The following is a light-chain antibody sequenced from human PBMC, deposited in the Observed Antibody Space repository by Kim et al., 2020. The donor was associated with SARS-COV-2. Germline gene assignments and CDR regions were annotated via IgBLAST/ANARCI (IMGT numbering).Light chain of an antibody. CDR3: QVWDSSTVI. Sequence: SVALGQTAWFTCGGNNIGSENVHWYQQKPGQAPVLVIFRDSNRRSGIPERFSGSNSGNTATLTISRAQAGDEADYYCQVWDSSTVIFGGGTKLTVL. J-gene: IGLJ2*01. CDR1: NIGSEN. V-gene: IGLV3-9*01. CDR2: RDS.